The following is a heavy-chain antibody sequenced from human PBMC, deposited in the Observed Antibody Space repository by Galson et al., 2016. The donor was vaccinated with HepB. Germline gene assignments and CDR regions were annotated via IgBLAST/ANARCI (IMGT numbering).Heavy chain of an antibody. V-gene: IGHV3-7*02. CDR3: AKYSRSYKGYDY. D-gene: IGHD1-26*01. CDR1: EFIFSSYW. CDR2: IKEDGSEK. J-gene: IGHJ4*02. Sequence: SLRLSCAASEFIFSSYWMSWVRQAPGKGLEWVADIKEDGSEKYYADSVKGRFTISRDNAKNSLYLQMNSLRAEDTAVYYCAKYSRSYKGYDYWGQGTLVTVSS.